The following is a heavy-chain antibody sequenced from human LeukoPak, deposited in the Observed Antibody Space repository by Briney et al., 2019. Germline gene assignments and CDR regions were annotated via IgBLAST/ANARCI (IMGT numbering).Heavy chain of an antibody. CDR2: INPNSGGT. V-gene: IGHV1-2*02. CDR3: ARDNDFWSGSWFDP. CDR1: GYTFTGYY. J-gene: IGHJ5*02. D-gene: IGHD3-3*01. Sequence: GASVKVSCKASGYTFTGYYMHWVRQAPGQGLEWMGWINPNSGGTNYAQKFQGRVTMTRDTSISTAYMELSRLRSDDTAVYYCARDNDFWSGSWFDPWGQGTLVTVSS.